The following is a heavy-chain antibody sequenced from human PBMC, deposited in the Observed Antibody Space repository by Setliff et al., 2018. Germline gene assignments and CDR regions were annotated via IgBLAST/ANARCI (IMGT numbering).Heavy chain of an antibody. CDR2: IYYSGST. CDR1: GDSISPHY. J-gene: IGHJ3*02. Sequence: NPSETLSLTCTVSGDSISPHYWSWIRQPPGKGLEWIGYIYYSGSTNYNPSLKSRVTISVDTSKNQFSLKLSSVTAADTAVYYCARDPLGEIAVAGHDAFDIWGQGTRVTVSS. V-gene: IGHV4-59*11. D-gene: IGHD6-19*01. CDR3: ARDPLGEIAVAGHDAFDI.